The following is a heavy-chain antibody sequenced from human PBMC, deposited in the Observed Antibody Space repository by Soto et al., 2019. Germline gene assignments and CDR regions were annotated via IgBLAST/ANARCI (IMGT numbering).Heavy chain of an antibody. D-gene: IGHD3-3*01. Sequence: EVQLVESGGGLVQPGGSLRLSCAASGFTFGSNWMSWVRQVPGKGLEWVANIKRDGSEKYYVDSVKGRFTISRDNAKNTLYLQMNSPRADDTAVYYCASLEWESTGYADYWGQGTLVTVSS. CDR3: ASLEWESTGYADY. CDR2: IKRDGSEK. CDR1: GFTFGSNW. V-gene: IGHV3-7*03. J-gene: IGHJ4*02.